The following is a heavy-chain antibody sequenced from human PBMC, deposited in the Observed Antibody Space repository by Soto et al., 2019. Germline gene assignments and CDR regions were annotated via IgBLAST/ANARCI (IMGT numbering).Heavy chain of an antibody. J-gene: IGHJ4*02. V-gene: IGHV3-23*01. D-gene: IGHD3-16*01. CDR3: AKGRGLYYFDY. CDR2: ISGSGGST. CDR1: GFTFSNCG. Sequence: GGSLRLSCAASGFTFSNCGMSWVRQAPGKGLEWVSAISGSGGSTYYADSVKGRFTISRDNSKNTMYLQMNSLRAEDTAIYYCAKGRGLYYFDYWGQGTLVTVSS.